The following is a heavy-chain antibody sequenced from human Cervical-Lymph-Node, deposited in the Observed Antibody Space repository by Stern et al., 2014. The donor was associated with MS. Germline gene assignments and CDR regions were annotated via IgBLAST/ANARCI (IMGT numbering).Heavy chain of an antibody. V-gene: IGHV1-18*01. D-gene: IGHD6-19*01. J-gene: IGHJ3*01. CDR1: CYTFGTFG. CDR3: ARLSGPSALQWPEH. Sequence: VQLVESGAELKKPGASMTLSCKSSCYTFGTFGVSWVRQAPGQGLEWMGWISAYNGDTKFAQSLQDRITMTTDTSTNTTYMELKNLRYDDTAVYYCARLSGPSALQWPEHWGQGTMVTVSS. CDR2: ISAYNGDT.